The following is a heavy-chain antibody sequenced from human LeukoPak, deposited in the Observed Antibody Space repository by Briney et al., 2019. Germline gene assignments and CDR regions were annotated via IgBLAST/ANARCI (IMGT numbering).Heavy chain of an antibody. V-gene: IGHV1-69*13. J-gene: IGHJ4*02. CDR1: GYTFTSYD. CDR2: IIPIFGTA. CDR3: ARSHGWFGESILGFDY. D-gene: IGHD3-10*01. Sequence: SVKVSCKASGYTFTSYDINWVRQAPGQGLEWMGGIIPIFGTANYAQKFQGRVTITADESTSTAYMELSSLRSEDTAVYYCARSHGWFGESILGFDYWGQGTLVTVSS.